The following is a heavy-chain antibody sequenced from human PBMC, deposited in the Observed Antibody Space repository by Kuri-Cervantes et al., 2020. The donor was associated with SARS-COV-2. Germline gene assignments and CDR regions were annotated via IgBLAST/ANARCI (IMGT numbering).Heavy chain of an antibody. CDR2: IYTSGST. CDR3: ARADSGIDY. Sequence: SETLSLTCTVSGGSISSGSYYWSWIRQPAGKGLEWIGYIYTSGSTNYNPSLKSRVTISVDTSKNQFSLKLSSVTAADTAVYYCARADSGIDYWGQGTLVTVS. D-gene: IGHD3/OR15-3a*01. CDR1: GGSISSGSYY. J-gene: IGHJ4*02. V-gene: IGHV4-61*09.